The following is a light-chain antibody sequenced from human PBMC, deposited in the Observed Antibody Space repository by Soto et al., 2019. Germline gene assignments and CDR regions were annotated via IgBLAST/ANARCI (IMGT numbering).Light chain of an antibody. CDR1: RSNIGAGYD. Sequence: QSVLTQPPSVSGAPGQRVTISCTGTRSNIGAGYDVHWYQQIPGTAPKLLIYRNHDRPSGVPDRFSGSKSGTSASLTITGLQAEDEADYYCQSYDSSLSGGVFGGGTKLTVL. CDR2: RNH. V-gene: IGLV1-40*01. CDR3: QSYDSSLSGGV. J-gene: IGLJ3*02.